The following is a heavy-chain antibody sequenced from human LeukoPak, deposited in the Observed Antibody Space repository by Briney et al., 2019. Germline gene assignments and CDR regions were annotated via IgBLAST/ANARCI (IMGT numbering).Heavy chain of an antibody. CDR2: INHSGST. CDR1: GEPFSGYY. J-gene: IGHJ4*02. D-gene: IGHD6-25*01. V-gene: IGHV4-34*01. Sequence: SETLSLTCAVYGEPFSGYYWTWIRQPPGRGLEWIAEINHSGSTNYNPSLKSRVTISADTSKNQFSLKMKSVTAADTAVYYCARARETGAIDYWGQGTLVTVSS. CDR3: ARARETGAIDY.